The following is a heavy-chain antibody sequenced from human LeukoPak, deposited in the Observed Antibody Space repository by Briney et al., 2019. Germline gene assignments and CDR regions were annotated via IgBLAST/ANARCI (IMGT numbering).Heavy chain of an antibody. V-gene: IGHV4-59*01. CDR1: GVPISSYY. Sequence: PSETLSLTCTVSGVPISSYYWSWIRQPPGKGLEWIGYIYYSGSTNYNPSLKSRVTISVDTSKNQFSLKLSSVTAADTAVYYCARHSSSWQGWFDPWGQGTLVTVSS. CDR3: ARHSSSWQGWFDP. D-gene: IGHD6-13*01. CDR2: IYYSGST. J-gene: IGHJ5*02.